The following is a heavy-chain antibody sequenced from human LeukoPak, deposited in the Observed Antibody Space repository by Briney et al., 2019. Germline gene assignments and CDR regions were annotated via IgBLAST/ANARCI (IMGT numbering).Heavy chain of an antibody. CDR3: ARHGSYCFDS. CDR2: IYHSGGA. V-gene: IGHV4-34*01. D-gene: IGHD3-10*01. CDR1: GGSFSGYY. Sequence: SETLSLTCAVYGGSFSGYYWSWIRQPPGKGMEWIGQIYHSGGANYHPSLRSRVTISIDTSKNQLYLRLSSVTAADTAVYYCARHGSYCFDSWGQGTLVTVSS. J-gene: IGHJ4*02.